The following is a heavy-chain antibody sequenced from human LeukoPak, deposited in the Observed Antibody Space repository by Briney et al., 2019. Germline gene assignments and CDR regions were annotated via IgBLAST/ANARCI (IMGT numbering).Heavy chain of an antibody. D-gene: IGHD6-19*01. CDR1: GFTFSSYA. CDR3: ARDDRSGWYMVHDAFDI. J-gene: IGHJ3*02. Sequence: GRSLRLSCAASGFTFSSYAMHWVRQAPGKGLEWVAVISYDGSNKYYADSVKGRFTISRDNSKNTLYLQMNSLRAEDTAVYYCARDDRSGWYMVHDAFDIWGQGTMVTVPS. CDR2: ISYDGSNK. V-gene: IGHV3-30*04.